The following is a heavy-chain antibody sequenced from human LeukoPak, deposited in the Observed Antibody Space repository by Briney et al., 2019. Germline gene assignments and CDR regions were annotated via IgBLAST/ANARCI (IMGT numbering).Heavy chain of an antibody. V-gene: IGHV5-10-1*01. J-gene: IGHJ4*02. D-gene: IGHD6-19*01. Sequence: GESLRISCKGSGYSFTSYWISWVRQMPGKGLEWMGRIDPGDSYTNYSPSFQGHVTISADKSISTAYLQWSSLKASDTAMYYCARHIAVAGPMGGGDYWGQGTLVTVSS. CDR3: ARHIAVAGPMGGGDY. CDR2: IDPGDSYT. CDR1: GYSFTSYW.